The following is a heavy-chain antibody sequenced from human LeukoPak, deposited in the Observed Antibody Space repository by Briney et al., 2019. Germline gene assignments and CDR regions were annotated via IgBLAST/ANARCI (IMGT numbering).Heavy chain of an antibody. CDR1: GGSFSGYY. J-gene: IGHJ6*03. CDR2: INHSGST. V-gene: IGHV4-34*01. CDR3: ARGRGYAYYYYYYMDV. D-gene: IGHD1-1*01. Sequence: SETLSLTCAVYGGSFSGYYWSWIRQPPGKGLEWIGEINHSGSTNYNPSLKSRVTISVDTSKNQFSLKLSSVTAADTAVYYCARGRGYAYYYYYYMDVWGKGTTVTVSS.